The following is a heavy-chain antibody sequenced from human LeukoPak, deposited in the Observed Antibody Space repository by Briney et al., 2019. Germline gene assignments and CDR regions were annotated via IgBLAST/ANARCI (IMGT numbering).Heavy chain of an antibody. V-gene: IGHV4-4*02. J-gene: IGHJ4*02. D-gene: IGHD3-22*01. CDR1: GGSISSSNW. CDR2: IDRSGTT. CDR3: AKAPFDSSGLLGY. Sequence: SETLSLTCAVSGGSISSSNWWSWVRQPPGKGLEWIGEIDRSGTTNYNPSLKSRITISVDKSNNQFSLELSYVIAADTAVYYCAKAPFDSSGLLGYWGQGTLVTVSS.